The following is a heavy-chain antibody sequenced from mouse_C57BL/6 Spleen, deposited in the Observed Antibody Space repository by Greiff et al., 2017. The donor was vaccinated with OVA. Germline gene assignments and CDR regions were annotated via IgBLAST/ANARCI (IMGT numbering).Heavy chain of an antibody. CDR3: ARVYYYGSSAAWFAY. D-gene: IGHD1-1*01. J-gene: IGHJ3*01. V-gene: IGHV5-16*01. CDR1: GFTFSDYY. Sequence: EVKLMESEGGLVQPGSSMKLSCTASGFTFSDYYMAWVRQVPEKGLEWVANINYDGSSTYYLDSLKSRFIISRDNAKNILYLQMSSLKSEDTATYYCARVYYYGSSAAWFAYWGQGTLVTVSA. CDR2: INYDGSST.